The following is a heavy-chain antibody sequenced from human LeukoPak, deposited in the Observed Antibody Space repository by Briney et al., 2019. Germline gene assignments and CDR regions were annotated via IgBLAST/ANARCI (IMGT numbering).Heavy chain of an antibody. CDR2: IRYDGSNK. V-gene: IGHV3-30*02. CDR3: AKDIVGKAVVVPAAIFH. CDR1: GFTFSSYG. J-gene: IGHJ4*02. Sequence: GGSLRLSCAASGFTFSSYGMHWVRQAPGKGLEWVAFIRYDGSNKYYADSVKGRFTISRDNSKNTLYLQMNSLRAEDTAVYYCAKDIVGKAVVVPAAIFHWGQGTLVTVSS. D-gene: IGHD2-2*01.